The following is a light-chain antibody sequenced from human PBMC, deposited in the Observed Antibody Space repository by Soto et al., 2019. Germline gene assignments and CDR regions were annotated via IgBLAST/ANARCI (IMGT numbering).Light chain of an antibody. CDR1: QSVSSY. Sequence: EIVLTQSPATLSLSPGERATLSCRASQSVSSYLAWYQQKPGQAPRLLIYDASNRATGIPARFSGSGSGTDFTLTIIILDPEDSAVYYCLHQRTFGQGT. V-gene: IGKV3-11*01. CDR3: LHQRT. J-gene: IGKJ1*01. CDR2: DAS.